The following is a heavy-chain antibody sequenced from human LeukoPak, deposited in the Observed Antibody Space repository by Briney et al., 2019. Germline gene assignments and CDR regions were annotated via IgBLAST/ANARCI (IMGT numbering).Heavy chain of an antibody. V-gene: IGHV3-48*01. CDR3: AKGDYGDDYYYYGMDV. J-gene: IGHJ6*02. CDR1: GFTFSSYS. Sequence: GGSLRLSCAASGFTFSSYSMNWVRQAPGKGLEWVSYISSSSSTIYYADSVKGRFTISRDNSKNTLYLQMNSLRAEDTAVYYCAKGDYGDDYYYYGMDVWGQGTTVTVSS. D-gene: IGHD4-17*01. CDR2: ISSSSSTI.